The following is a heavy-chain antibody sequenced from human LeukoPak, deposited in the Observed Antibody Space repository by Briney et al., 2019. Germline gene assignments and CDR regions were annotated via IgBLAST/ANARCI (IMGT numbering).Heavy chain of an antibody. J-gene: IGHJ4*02. CDR1: GGSISSGSYY. Sequence: SETLSLTCTVSGGSISSGSYYWSWLRQPAGKGLEWIGRIYTSGSTNYNPSLKSRVTISVDTSKNQFSLKLSSVTAADTAVYYCARNPYYYDSSGLIDYWGQGTLVTVSS. D-gene: IGHD3-22*01. CDR3: ARNPYYYDSSGLIDY. V-gene: IGHV4-61*02. CDR2: IYTSGST.